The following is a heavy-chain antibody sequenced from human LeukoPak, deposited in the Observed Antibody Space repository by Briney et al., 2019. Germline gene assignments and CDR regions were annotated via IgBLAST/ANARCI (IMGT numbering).Heavy chain of an antibody. CDR1: GFTVSSNY. CDR2: IYSGGST. V-gene: IGHV3-66*02. D-gene: IGHD3-9*01. Sequence: GGSLILSCAASGFTVSSNYMSWVRQAPGKGLEWVSVIYSGGSTYYADSVKGRFTISRDNSKNTLYLQMNSLKAEDTAVYYCARDRNYDILTGYYYYFDYWGQGTLVTVSS. CDR3: ARDRNYDILTGYYYYFDY. J-gene: IGHJ4*02.